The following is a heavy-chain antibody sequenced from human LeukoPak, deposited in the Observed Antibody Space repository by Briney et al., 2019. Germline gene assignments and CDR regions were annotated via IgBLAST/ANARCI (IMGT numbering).Heavy chain of an antibody. CDR3: ARDLSTYYYDSSGYDYFDY. J-gene: IGHJ4*02. D-gene: IGHD3-22*01. CDR2: VKQDGSEK. V-gene: IGHV3-7*01. Sequence: GGSLRLSCEASEFTFSNYWKSWVRQAPGKGLEWVANVKQDGSEKYYVDSVKGRFTISRDNAKNSLYLQMNSLRAEDTAVYYCARDLSTYYYDSSGYDYFDYWGQGTLVTVSS. CDR1: EFTFSNYW.